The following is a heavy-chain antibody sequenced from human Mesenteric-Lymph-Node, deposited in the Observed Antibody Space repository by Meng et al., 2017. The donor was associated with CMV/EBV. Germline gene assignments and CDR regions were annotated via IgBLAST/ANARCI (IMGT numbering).Heavy chain of an antibody. J-gene: IGHJ4*02. CDR3: ARVAVRYSGYDFYFDY. V-gene: IGHV3-30*03. D-gene: IGHD5-12*01. CDR1: GFTFSRYS. CDR2: ISYDGSYK. Sequence: GGSLRLSCAASGFTFSRYSMNWVRQAPGKGLEWVAVISYDGSYKYYADSVKGRFTISRDNSKNTLYLQMNSLRAEDTAVYYCARVAVRYSGYDFYFDYWGQGTLVTVSS.